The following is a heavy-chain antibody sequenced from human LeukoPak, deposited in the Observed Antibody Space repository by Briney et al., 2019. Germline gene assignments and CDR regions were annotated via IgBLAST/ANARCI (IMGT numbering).Heavy chain of an antibody. CDR3: ARERGRTYYDFWSGYSPLDY. D-gene: IGHD3-3*01. V-gene: IGHV1-18*04. CDR1: GYTFTSYY. CDR2: ISAYNGNT. J-gene: IGHJ4*02. Sequence: ASVKVSCKASGYTFTSYYMHWVRQAPGQGLEWMGWISAYNGNTNYAQKLQGRVTMTTDTSTSTAYMELRSLRSDDTAVYYCARERGRTYYDFWSGYSPLDYWGQGTLVTVSS.